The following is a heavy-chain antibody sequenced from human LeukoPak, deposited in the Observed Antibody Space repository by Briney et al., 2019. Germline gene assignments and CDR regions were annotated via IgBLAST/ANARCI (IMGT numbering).Heavy chain of an antibody. D-gene: IGHD6-13*01. J-gene: IGHJ4*02. V-gene: IGHV3-9*01. CDR3: ARRWYLDY. CDR1: GFTFDDYA. Sequence: GGSLRLSCAASGFTFDDYAMHWVRQAPGKGLEWVSGISWNSDMIGYADSVKGRFTISRDNAKNSLYLQMNSLRAEDTAVYYCARRWYLDYWGLGTLVTVSS. CDR2: ISWNSDMI.